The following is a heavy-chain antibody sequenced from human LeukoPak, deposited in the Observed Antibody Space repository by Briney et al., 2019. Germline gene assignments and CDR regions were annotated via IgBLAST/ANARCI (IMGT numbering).Heavy chain of an antibody. D-gene: IGHD5-12*01. V-gene: IGHV1-69*05. CDR1: GGTFSSYA. J-gene: IGHJ6*02. CDR3: ARLDIVAYYYGMDV. Sequence: GASVKVSCKASGGTFSSYAISWVRQAPGQGLEWMGGIIPIFGTANYAQKFQGRVTITTDESTSTAYMELSRLRSDDTAVYYCARLDIVAYYYGMDVWGQGTTVTVSS. CDR2: IIPIFGTA.